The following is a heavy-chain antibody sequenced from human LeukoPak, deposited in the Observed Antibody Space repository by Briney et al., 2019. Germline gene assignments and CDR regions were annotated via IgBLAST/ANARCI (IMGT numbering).Heavy chain of an antibody. D-gene: IGHD5-24*01. Sequence: SETLSLTCTVSAPSVRSHYWSWIRQTPGKGLEWLGYGFYIGRTNYNPSLGSRVAISLDTSKNQFSLRLTAVTPADTAVYYCARRDGDNYDFDYWGQGILVTVSS. CDR3: ARRDGDNYDFDY. V-gene: IGHV4-59*02. CDR2: GFYIGRT. J-gene: IGHJ4*02. CDR1: APSVRSHY.